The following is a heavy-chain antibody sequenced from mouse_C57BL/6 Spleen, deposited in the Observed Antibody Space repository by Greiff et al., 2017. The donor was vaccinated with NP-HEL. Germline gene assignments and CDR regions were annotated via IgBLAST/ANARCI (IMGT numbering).Heavy chain of an antibody. Sequence: DVKLVESGGGLVKPGGSPKLSCAASGFTFSSYAMSWVRQTPEKRLEWVATISDGGSYTYYPDNVKGRFTISRDNAKNNLYLQMSHLKSEDTAMYYCARDRRQFTLDYWGQGTTLTVSS. CDR1: GFTFSSYA. CDR3: ARDRRQFTLDY. V-gene: IGHV5-4*01. D-gene: IGHD1-1*01. J-gene: IGHJ2*01. CDR2: ISDGGSYT.